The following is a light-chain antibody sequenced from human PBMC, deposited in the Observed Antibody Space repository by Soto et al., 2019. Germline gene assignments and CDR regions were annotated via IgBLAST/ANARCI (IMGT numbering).Light chain of an antibody. CDR2: EAS. J-gene: IGKJ2*01. CDR3: QQYNDSFPYT. V-gene: IGKV1-5*03. Sequence: DIQMTQSPSTLSASVGDRVTITCRASQSFSNWLAWYQQKPWTAPKLLIYEASTLKSGVPSRFSGIRSGTELTLTVRSLQPDDFATYYCQQYNDSFPYTFGQGTKLEIK. CDR1: QSFSNW.